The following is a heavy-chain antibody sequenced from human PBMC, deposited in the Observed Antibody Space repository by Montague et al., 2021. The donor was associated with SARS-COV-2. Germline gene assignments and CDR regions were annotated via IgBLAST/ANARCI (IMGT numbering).Heavy chain of an antibody. CDR2: TYYRSKWYN. D-gene: IGHD4-11*01. J-gene: IGHJ4*02. CDR1: GDSVSSNIAT. V-gene: IGHV6-1*01. CDR3: ARISVGSKYYFDF. Sequence: CAISGDSVSSNIATWNWIRQSPSRGLEWLGGTYYRSKWYNDYAESVKSRITIDPDTSEHQFSLHLNSVTPEDTAVYHCARISVGSKYYFDFWGQGTLVTVSS.